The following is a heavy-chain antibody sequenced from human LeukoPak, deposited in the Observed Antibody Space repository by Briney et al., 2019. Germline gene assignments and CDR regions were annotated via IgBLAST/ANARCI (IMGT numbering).Heavy chain of an antibody. Sequence: PSETLSLTCTVSGGSISSSFYYWGWIRQPPGKGLEWIGSIYHSGSTYYNPSLKSRVTISVDTSRNQFSLNLSSVTAADTAVYYCARGGGRSNWFDPWGQGTLVTVSS. CDR1: GGSISSSFYY. D-gene: IGHD2-15*01. CDR2: IYHSGST. V-gene: IGHV4-39*07. J-gene: IGHJ5*02. CDR3: ARGGGRSNWFDP.